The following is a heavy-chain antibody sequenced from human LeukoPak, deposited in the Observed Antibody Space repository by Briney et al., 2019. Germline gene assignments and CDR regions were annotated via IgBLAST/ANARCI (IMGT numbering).Heavy chain of an antibody. CDR3: IRHLEYVAPDP. V-gene: IGHV3-73*01. CDR2: VRSSGKNYST. Sequence: GGSLRLSCAASGLSFAGSAVHWVRQTSGKGLEWVGGVRSSGKNYSTIYCVSARCRFTISRDDARTTVSMHMKSLNTEDTAVYYCIRHLEYVAPDPWGEGTLVPVP. D-gene: IGHD3-16*01. J-gene: IGHJ5*02. CDR1: GLSFAGSA.